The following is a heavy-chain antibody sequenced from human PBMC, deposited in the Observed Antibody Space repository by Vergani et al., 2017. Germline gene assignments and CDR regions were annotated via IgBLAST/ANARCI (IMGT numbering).Heavy chain of an antibody. Sequence: QVPLQESGPGLLKPSQTLSLTCAVSGDSITSGDYYWTWIRQPPGKGLEWIGYVHYRGTTYYNPSLMNRLTISIDTSRDQFSLNLLSVTAADTAVYYCARSQGDYWYFDLWGPGSLVTVSS. D-gene: IGHD2-21*01. CDR1: GDSITSGDYY. J-gene: IGHJ2*01. CDR2: VHYRGTT. CDR3: ARSQGDYWYFDL. V-gene: IGHV4-30-4*01.